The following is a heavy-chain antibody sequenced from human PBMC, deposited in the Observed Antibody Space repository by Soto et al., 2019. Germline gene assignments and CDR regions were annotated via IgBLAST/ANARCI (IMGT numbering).Heavy chain of an antibody. V-gene: IGHV4-31*03. Sequence: QVQLQESGPGLVKPSQTLSLTCTVSGGSISSGGYYWSWIRQHPGKGLEWIGYIYYSGSTYYNPSLKSRVTISVDTSKNQCSLKLSSVTAADTAVYYCASGRSDYGDYGWFDPWGQGTLVTVSS. CDR3: ASGRSDYGDYGWFDP. J-gene: IGHJ5*02. CDR2: IYYSGST. D-gene: IGHD4-17*01. CDR1: GGSISSGGYY.